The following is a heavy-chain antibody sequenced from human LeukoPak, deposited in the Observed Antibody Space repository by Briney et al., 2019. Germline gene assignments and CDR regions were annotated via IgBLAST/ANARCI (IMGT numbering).Heavy chain of an antibody. V-gene: IGHV4-30-2*01. J-gene: IGHJ6*04. Sequence: SQTLSLTCAVSGGSISSGGYSWSLIRQPPRKGLEWIGYIYHSGSTYYNPSLKSRVTISVDRSKNQFSLKLSSVTAADTAVYYCARSTAAGLHYYYYGMDVWGKGTTVTVSS. CDR3: ARSTAAGLHYYYYGMDV. CDR2: IYHSGST. CDR1: GGSISSGGYS. D-gene: IGHD6-13*01.